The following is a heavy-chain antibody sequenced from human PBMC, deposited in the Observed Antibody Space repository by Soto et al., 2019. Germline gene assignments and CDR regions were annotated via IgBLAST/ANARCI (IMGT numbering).Heavy chain of an antibody. CDR2: IYYSGIT. J-gene: IGHJ4*02. CDR3: ARHPQVTYYDILTCYTTGPRYYTLY. D-gene: IGHD3-9*01. Sequence: SETLSLTCTVSGGSISSYYWTWIRQPPGKGLEWIGYIYYSGITNYNPSLKSRVTISVDTSKNQFSLKLSSVTAADTAVYYCARHPQVTYYDILTCYTTGPRYYTLYWGQGSLVTVSS. CDR1: GGSISSYY. V-gene: IGHV4-59*08.